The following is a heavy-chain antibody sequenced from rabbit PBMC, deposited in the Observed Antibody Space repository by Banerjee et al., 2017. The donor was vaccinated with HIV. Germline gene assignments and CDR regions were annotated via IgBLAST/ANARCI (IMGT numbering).Heavy chain of an antibody. D-gene: IGHD7-1*01. V-gene: IGHV1S43*01. Sequence: QSLEESGGDLVKPGGTLTLTCEASGIDFSSYYMCWVRQAPGKGLELIACIYTLSGSTDYASWAKGRFTISRSTSLNTVDLKMTSLTAADTATYFCASDPYTDTTYYFDLWGQGTLVTDS. CDR1: GIDFSSYY. CDR3: ASDPYTDTTYYFDL. J-gene: IGHJ4*01. CDR2: IYTLSGST.